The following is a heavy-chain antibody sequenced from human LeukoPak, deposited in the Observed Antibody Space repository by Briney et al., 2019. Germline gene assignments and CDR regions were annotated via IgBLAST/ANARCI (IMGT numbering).Heavy chain of an antibody. CDR1: GGSFSGYY. Sequence: SETLSLTCAVYGGSFSGYYWSWIRQPPGNGLEWIGEINHSGSTNYNPSLKSRVTISVDTSKNQFSLKLSSVTAADTAVYYCARGWAYGPYFDYWGQGTLVTVSS. CDR2: INHSGST. D-gene: IGHD3-10*01. J-gene: IGHJ4*02. CDR3: ARGWAYGPYFDY. V-gene: IGHV4-34*01.